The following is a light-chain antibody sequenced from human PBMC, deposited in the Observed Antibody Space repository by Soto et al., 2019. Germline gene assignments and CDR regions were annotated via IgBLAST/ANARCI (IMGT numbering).Light chain of an antibody. Sequence: QSALAQPASVSGSPGQSITISCTGTGSDVGAYNYVSWYHQHHPGKAPELIIYDVTDRPSGVSTRFSGSKSGNTASLTISGLQAEDEGDYYCSSYTTIKTVIFGGGTQLTVL. CDR3: SSYTTIKTVI. V-gene: IGLV2-14*01. CDR1: GSDVGAYNY. J-gene: IGLJ2*01. CDR2: DVT.